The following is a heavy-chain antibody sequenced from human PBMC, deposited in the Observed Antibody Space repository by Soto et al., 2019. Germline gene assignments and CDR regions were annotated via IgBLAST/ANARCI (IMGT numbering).Heavy chain of an antibody. V-gene: IGHV1-18*01. J-gene: IGHJ6*02. D-gene: IGHD2-21*02. CDR3: ARGGDVPYYYYGMDV. CDR2: ISGYNGKT. CDR1: GYTFTSYG. Sequence: QVQLVQSGGEVKKPGASVKVSCKASGYTFTSYGISWVRQAPGQGLEWMGWISGYNGKTNYAQKVQDRVTMTTDTSXXTVYMELRSLRSDDTAVYYCARGGDVPYYYYGMDVWGQGTTVTVSS.